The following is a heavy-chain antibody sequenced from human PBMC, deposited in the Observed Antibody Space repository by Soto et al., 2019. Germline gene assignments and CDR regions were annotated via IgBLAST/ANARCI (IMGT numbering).Heavy chain of an antibody. Sequence: PGGSLRLSCAASGFTFSSYAMSWVRQAPWKGLEWVSAISGSGGSTYYADSVKGRFTISRDNSKNTLYLQMNSLRAEDTAVYYCAKDLYFDWLSPRPFDYWGQGTLVTVSS. CDR1: GFTFSSYA. CDR3: AKDLYFDWLSPRPFDY. V-gene: IGHV3-23*01. CDR2: ISGSGGST. D-gene: IGHD3-9*01. J-gene: IGHJ4*02.